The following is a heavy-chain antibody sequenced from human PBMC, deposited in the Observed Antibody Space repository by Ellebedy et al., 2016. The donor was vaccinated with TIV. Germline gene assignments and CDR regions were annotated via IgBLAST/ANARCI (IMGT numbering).Heavy chain of an antibody. J-gene: IGHJ4*02. Sequence: GESLKISCAASGFTFSIYAMHWVRQAPGKGLEWVAVISYDGSNKYYADSVKGRFTISRDNSKNTLYLRMNSLRTEDTAVYYYASLVGGSAGEGFDYWGQGTLVTVSS. CDR1: GFTFSIYA. D-gene: IGHD6-13*01. CDR3: ASLVGGSAGEGFDY. V-gene: IGHV3-30*14. CDR2: ISYDGSNK.